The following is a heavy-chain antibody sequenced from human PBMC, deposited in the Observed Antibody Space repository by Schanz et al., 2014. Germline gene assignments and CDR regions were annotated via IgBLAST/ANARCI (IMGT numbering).Heavy chain of an antibody. Sequence: EVQLVESGGALVQPGGSLRLSCAASGFTFSNYAMGWVRQTPGKGLEWVSTIYSSGSTYYADSVKGRFTISRDNSKNTLFLQMSSLRAEDTAVYYCARDGDFDYWGQGTLVTVSS. V-gene: IGHV3-66*01. J-gene: IGHJ4*02. CDR1: GFTFSNYA. CDR2: IYSSGST. CDR3: ARDGDFDY.